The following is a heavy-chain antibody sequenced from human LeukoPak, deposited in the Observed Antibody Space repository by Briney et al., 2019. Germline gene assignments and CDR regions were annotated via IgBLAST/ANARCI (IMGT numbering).Heavy chain of an antibody. Sequence: GASVKVFCKASGYTFTSYGISWGRQAPGQGLEWMAWISAYNGNTKYAQKLQGRVTMTPDTSTSTAYMELRSLRSDDTAVYYCARDQTLGIAAAGPFDYWGQGTLVTVSS. CDR2: ISAYNGNT. V-gene: IGHV1-18*01. J-gene: IGHJ4*02. CDR3: ARDQTLGIAAAGPFDY. CDR1: GYTFTSYG. D-gene: IGHD6-13*01.